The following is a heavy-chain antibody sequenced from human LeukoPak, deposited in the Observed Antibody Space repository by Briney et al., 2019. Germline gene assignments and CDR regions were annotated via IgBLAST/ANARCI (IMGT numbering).Heavy chain of an antibody. Sequence: GGSLRLSCAASGLTFSGYAMSWVRQAPGKGLECVSVISGSGGSTYYADSVQGRFTISRDNSKNTLYLQMNSLRDEDTAVYYCAKGGIAAAGYFWGQGTLVTVSS. D-gene: IGHD6-13*01. V-gene: IGHV3-23*01. J-gene: IGHJ4*02. CDR1: GLTFSGYA. CDR2: ISGSGGST. CDR3: AKGGIAAAGYF.